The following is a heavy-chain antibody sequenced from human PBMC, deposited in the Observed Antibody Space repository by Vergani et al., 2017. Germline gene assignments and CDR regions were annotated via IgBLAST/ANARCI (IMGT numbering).Heavy chain of an antibody. D-gene: IGHD3-3*01. Sequence: QVQLVESGGGVVQPGRSLRLSCAASGFTFSSYAMHWVRQAPGKGLEWVAVISYDGSNKYYADSVKGRFTISRDNSKNTLYLQMNSLRAEDTAVYYCAMDSPYYDFWSGYYIDYYYYYYMDVWGRGTTVTVSS. J-gene: IGHJ6*03. CDR1: GFTFSSYA. CDR2: ISYDGSNK. CDR3: AMDSPYYDFWSGYYIDYYYYYYMDV. V-gene: IGHV3-30-3*01.